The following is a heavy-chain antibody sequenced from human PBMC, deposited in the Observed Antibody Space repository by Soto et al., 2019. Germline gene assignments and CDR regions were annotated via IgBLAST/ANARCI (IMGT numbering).Heavy chain of an antibody. Sequence: GGSLRLSCVASGFTFSDAWMNWVRQAPGKGLDWVARIKSKSDGGITDHGAPVKGRFTISRDDSKNTLYLQMNSLKTEDTAVYYCTTGFGGATAYWGQGTLVTVSS. V-gene: IGHV3-15*07. CDR3: TTGFGGATAY. CDR1: GFTFSDAW. D-gene: IGHD1-26*01. J-gene: IGHJ4*02. CDR2: IKSKSDGGIT.